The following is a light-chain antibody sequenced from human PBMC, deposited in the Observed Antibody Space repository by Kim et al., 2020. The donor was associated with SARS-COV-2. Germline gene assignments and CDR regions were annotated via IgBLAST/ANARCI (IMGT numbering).Light chain of an antibody. Sequence: LTQPPSVSGSPGQSVTISCTGTSSDVGNYNRVSWYQQPPGTAPKLIIYEVTNRPSGVPNRFSGSKSGNTASLTISGLQADDEADYHCSSQTSYGTWVVGGGTNLTVL. CDR2: EVT. CDR3: SSQTSYGTWV. CDR1: SSDVGNYNR. V-gene: IGLV2-18*02. J-gene: IGLJ3*02.